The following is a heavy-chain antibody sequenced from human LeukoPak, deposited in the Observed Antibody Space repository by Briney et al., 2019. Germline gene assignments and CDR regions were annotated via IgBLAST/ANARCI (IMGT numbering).Heavy chain of an antibody. CDR2: IKQDGSEK. V-gene: IGHV3-7*03. J-gene: IGHJ4*02. CDR1: GFTFSNYW. Sequence: GGSLRLSCAASGFTFSNYWMSWVRQAPGKGLEWVANIKQDGSEKYYVDSVKGRFTISRDNAKNSLYLQMNSLRAEDTAVYYCARDWGYYYGSGSYYPLYSYFDYWGQGTLVTVSS. CDR3: ARDWGYYYGSGSYYPLYSYFDY. D-gene: IGHD3-10*01.